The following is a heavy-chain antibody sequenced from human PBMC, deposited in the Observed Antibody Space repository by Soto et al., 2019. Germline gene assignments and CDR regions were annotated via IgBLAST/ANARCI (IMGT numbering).Heavy chain of an antibody. CDR3: AKGGYGAMGNYYYYYMDV. CDR1: GFTFSSYA. J-gene: IGHJ6*03. D-gene: IGHD3-10*01. CDR2: ISGSGGST. Sequence: GGSLRLSCAASGFTFSSYAMSWVRQAPGKGLEWVSAISGSGGSTYYADSVKGRFTISRDNSKNTLYLQMNSLRAEDTAVYYCAKGGYGAMGNYYYYYMDVWGKGTTVTVSS. V-gene: IGHV3-23*01.